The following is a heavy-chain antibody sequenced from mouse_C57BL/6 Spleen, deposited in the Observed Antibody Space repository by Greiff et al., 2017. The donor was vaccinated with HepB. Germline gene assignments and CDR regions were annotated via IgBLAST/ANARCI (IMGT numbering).Heavy chain of an antibody. V-gene: IGHV2-5*01. Sequence: VQLVESGPGLVQPSQSLSITCTVSGFSLTSYGVHWVRQSPGKGLEWLGVIWGGGSTDYNAAFMSRLSVTKDNSKSQVFFKMNSLQADDTAIYYCAIRGYDYDGAWFAYWGQGTLVTVSA. CDR2: IWGGGST. CDR3: AIRGYDYDGAWFAY. D-gene: IGHD2-4*01. CDR1: GFSLTSYG. J-gene: IGHJ3*01.